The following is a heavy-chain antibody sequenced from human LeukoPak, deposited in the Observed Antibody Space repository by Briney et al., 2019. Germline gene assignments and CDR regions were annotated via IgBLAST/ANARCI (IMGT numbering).Heavy chain of an antibody. J-gene: IGHJ3*02. V-gene: IGHV3-21*01. Sequence: GGSLRLSCAASGFTFSSYSMNWVRQAPGKGLEWVSSISSSSSYIYYADSVKGRFTISRDNAKNSLYLQMNSLRAEDTAVYYCASEPLEYSNSYAFDIWAKGQWSPSLQ. CDR2: ISSSSSYI. D-gene: IGHD6-6*01. CDR1: GFTFSSYS. CDR3: ASEPLEYSNSYAFDI.